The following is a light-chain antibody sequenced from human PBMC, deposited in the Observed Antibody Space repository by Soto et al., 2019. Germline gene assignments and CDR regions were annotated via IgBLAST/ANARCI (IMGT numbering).Light chain of an antibody. CDR3: MQLTQSIT. CDR2: GAS. CDR1: QSVSSN. Sequence: EIVMTQSPATLSVSPGERVTLSCRASQSVSSNLAWYQQKPGQAPRLLIYGASTRATGIPARFSGSGSGTDFTLKISRVEAEDVGVYYCMQLTQSITFGQGTRLEIK. J-gene: IGKJ5*01. V-gene: IGKV3-15*01.